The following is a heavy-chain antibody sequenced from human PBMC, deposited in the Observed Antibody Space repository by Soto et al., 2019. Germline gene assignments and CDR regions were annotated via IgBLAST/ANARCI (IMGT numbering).Heavy chain of an antibody. V-gene: IGHV5-10-1*01. J-gene: IGHJ4*02. CDR3: ARQIYDSDTGPNFKYYFDS. CDR1: GYSFAGYW. Sequence: GDSLNISCKGSGYSFAGYWITWVRQKPGKGLEWMGRIDPSDSQTCYSPSFRGHVTISATKSITTVFLQWSSLRASDTAMYYCARQIYDSDTGPNFKYYFDSWGQGKPVTVSS. D-gene: IGHD3-22*01. CDR2: IDPSDSQT.